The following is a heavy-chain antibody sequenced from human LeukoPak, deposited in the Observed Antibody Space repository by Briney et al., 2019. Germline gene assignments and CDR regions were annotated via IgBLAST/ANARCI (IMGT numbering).Heavy chain of an antibody. CDR3: ARLPLGVAPPGNYYYGMDV. J-gene: IGHJ6*02. Sequence: PGGSLRLSCAASGFTFSSYSMNWVRQAPGKGLEWVSSISSSSSYIYYADSVKGRFTISRDNAKNSLYLQMNSLRAEDTAVYYCARLPLGVAPPGNYYYGMDVWGQGTTVTVSS. D-gene: IGHD3-3*01. V-gene: IGHV3-21*01. CDR1: GFTFSSYS. CDR2: ISSSSSYI.